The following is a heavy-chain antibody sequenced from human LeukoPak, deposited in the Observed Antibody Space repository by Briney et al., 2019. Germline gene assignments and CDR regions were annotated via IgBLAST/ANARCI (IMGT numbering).Heavy chain of an antibody. CDR3: ARLVSARPGFGGDY. CDR1: GYTFTGYY. CDR2: INPNSGGT. D-gene: IGHD6-6*01. V-gene: IGHV1-2*06. J-gene: IGHJ4*02. Sequence: ASVKVSCKASGYTFTGYYMHWVRQAPGQGLEWMGRINPNSGGTNYAQEFQGRVTMTRDTSISTAYMELSRLRSDDTAVYYCARLVSARPGFGGDYWGQGTLVTVSS.